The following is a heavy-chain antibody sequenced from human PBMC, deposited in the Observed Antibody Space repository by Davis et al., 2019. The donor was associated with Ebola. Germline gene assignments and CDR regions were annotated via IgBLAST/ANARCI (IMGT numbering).Heavy chain of an antibody. J-gene: IGHJ4*02. CDR3: ATTQWLREFDN. Sequence: GESLKISCAASGFTVSSNHMSWVRQAPGKGLEWVSVIYAHSTAYADSVRGRFIISRAKSNNTLYLEMNSLRVDDTAVYYCATTQWLREFDNWGQGTLVTVSS. CDR1: GFTVSSNH. V-gene: IGHV3-53*05. CDR2: IYAHST. D-gene: IGHD6-19*01.